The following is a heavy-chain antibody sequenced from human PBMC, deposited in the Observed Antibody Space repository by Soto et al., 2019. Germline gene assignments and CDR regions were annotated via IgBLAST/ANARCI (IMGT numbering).Heavy chain of an antibody. V-gene: IGHV4-59*08. CDR1: GGSISSYY. J-gene: IGHJ5*02. CDR2: IYYSGST. Sequence: SETLSLTCTVSGGSISSYYWSWIRQPPGKGLEWIGYIYYSGSTNYNPSLKSRVTISVDTSKNQFSLKLSSVTAADTAVYYCARRLSLCSGGSCYVWFDPWGQGTLVTVSS. D-gene: IGHD2-15*01. CDR3: ARRLSLCSGGSCYVWFDP.